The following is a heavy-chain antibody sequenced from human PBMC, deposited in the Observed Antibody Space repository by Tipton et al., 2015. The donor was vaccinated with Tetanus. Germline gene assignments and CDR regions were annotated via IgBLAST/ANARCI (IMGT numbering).Heavy chain of an antibody. CDR1: GYTLTYRY. D-gene: IGHD6-13*01. V-gene: IGHV1-45*02. Sequence: QLEQSGAEVKKTGSSVKISCKASGYTLTYRYLHWVRQAPGQALEWMGQIIPVFGTHNYAQNFQGRVTNTADESTSTAYLEVNSLRSEDTAVYYSAQGEAAGMQGLGYWGQGTQVTVSS. J-gene: IGHJ4*02. CDR2: IIPVFGTH. CDR3: AQGEAAGMQGLGY.